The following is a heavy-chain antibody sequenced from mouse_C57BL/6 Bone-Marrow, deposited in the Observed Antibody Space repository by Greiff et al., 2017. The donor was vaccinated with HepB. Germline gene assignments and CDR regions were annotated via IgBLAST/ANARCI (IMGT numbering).Heavy chain of an antibody. V-gene: IGHV5-17*01. D-gene: IGHD1-1*01. CDR1: GFTFSDYG. Sequence: EVKLMESGGGLVKPGGSLKLSCAASGFTFSDYGMHWVRQAPEKGLEWVAYISSGSSTIYYADTVKGRFTISRDNAKNTLFLQMTSLRSEDTAMYYCASLLITTVVGYFDVWGTGTTVTVSS. J-gene: IGHJ1*03. CDR3: ASLLITTVVGYFDV. CDR2: ISSGSSTI.